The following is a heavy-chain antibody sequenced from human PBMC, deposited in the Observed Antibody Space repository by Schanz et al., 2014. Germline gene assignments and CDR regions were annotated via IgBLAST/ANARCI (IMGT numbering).Heavy chain of an antibody. CDR2: VSSYDTTV. D-gene: IGHD3-3*01. V-gene: IGHV3-11*01. Sequence: VQLVESGGGLFKPGGSLRLSCAGSGFTFADYYMTWIRQAPGKGLEWISYVSSYDTTVSYADSVKGRFTISRDNAKNSVYLQMNSLRVEDTAVYYCARYGFRKFGVVYGLAVWGQGTTVTFS. CDR3: ARYGFRKFGVVYGLAV. J-gene: IGHJ6*02. CDR1: GFTFADYY.